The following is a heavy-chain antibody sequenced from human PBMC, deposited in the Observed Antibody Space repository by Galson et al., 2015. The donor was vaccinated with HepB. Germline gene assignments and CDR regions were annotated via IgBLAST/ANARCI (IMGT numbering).Heavy chain of an antibody. CDR1: RFTFSTYA. Sequence: SLRLSCAASRFTFSTYAMIWVRQAPGKGLEWVSSISGGGGSAYYADSVKGRFTISRDNAKNSLYLQMNSLRAEDTAVYYCARGDPRDGYNDGMDVWGQGTTVTVSS. CDR3: ARGDPRDGYNDGMDV. CDR2: ISGGGGSA. V-gene: IGHV3-23*01. D-gene: IGHD5-24*01. J-gene: IGHJ6*02.